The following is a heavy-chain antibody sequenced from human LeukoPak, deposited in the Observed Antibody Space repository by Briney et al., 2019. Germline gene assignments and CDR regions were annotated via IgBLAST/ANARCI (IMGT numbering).Heavy chain of an antibody. J-gene: IGHJ5*02. V-gene: IGHV4-61*01. CDR2: IYYSGST. Sequence: SETLSLTCSISDDSINNDRYFWAWIRQPPGKGLEWIGHIYYSGSTNYSPSLKSRVTISVDTSKNQFSLKLSSVTAADTAVYYCARLSSLANIAARGRTWLDPWGQGSLVTVSS. D-gene: IGHD6-6*01. CDR3: ARLSSLANIAARGRTWLDP. CDR1: DDSINNDRYF.